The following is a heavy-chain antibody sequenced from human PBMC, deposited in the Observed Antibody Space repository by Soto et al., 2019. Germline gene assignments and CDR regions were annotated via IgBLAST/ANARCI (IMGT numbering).Heavy chain of an antibody. CDR1: GDSVSSNSVA. CDR2: TYYRSRWYY. J-gene: IGHJ4*02. Sequence: SHTLSRTGAISGDSVSSNSVAWNWIRQSPSRGLEWLGRTYYRSRWYYAYAVSVKSRITINPDTSKNQFSLQLNSVTPEDTAVYYCARGYNYGYDYWGQGTLVTVSS. V-gene: IGHV6-1*01. CDR3: ARGYNYGYDY. D-gene: IGHD5-18*01.